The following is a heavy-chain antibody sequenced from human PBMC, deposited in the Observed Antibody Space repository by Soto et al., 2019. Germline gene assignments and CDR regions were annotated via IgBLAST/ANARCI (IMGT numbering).Heavy chain of an antibody. J-gene: IGHJ6*02. CDR1: GGSFSGYY. CDR2: INHSGTI. V-gene: IGHV4-34*01. CDR3: ARADRTLVTSYSLDV. D-gene: IGHD2-21*02. Sequence: WETLSLTCAVYGGSFSGYYWTWIRQPPGKGLEWIGEINHSGTINFNPSLKSRLTISLDTSKKHFSLKLSSVTDADTAAYYCARADRTLVTSYSLDVWGQGTTVTVSS.